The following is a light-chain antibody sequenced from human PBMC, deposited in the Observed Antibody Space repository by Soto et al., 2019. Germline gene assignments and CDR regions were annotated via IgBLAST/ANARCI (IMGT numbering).Light chain of an antibody. CDR3: EQYGSSPRT. Sequence: VMTQSPDTLSVSPGERATLSCRASETVRSNSAWYQQKPGQAPRLLIYAASTRATGIPDRFSGSGSGTDFSLTISRLEPEDFAVYYCEQYGSSPRTFVQGTKVDIK. J-gene: IGKJ1*01. CDR2: AAS. V-gene: IGKV3-20*01. CDR1: ETVRSN.